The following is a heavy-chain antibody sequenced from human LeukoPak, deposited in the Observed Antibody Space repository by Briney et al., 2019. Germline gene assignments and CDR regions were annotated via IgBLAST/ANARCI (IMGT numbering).Heavy chain of an antibody. Sequence: SETLSLTCAVYGGSFSGYYWSWIRQPPGKGLEWIGEINHSGSTNYNPSLKSRVTISVDTSKNQFSLKLSSVTAADTAVYYCARDGDHYDFDYWGQGTLVTVSS. CDR2: INHSGST. D-gene: IGHD3-10*01. CDR1: GGSFSGYY. V-gene: IGHV4-34*01. CDR3: ARDGDHYDFDY. J-gene: IGHJ4*02.